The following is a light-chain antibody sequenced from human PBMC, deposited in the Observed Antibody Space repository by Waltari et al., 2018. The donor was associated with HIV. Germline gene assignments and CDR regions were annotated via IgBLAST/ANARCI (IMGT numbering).Light chain of an antibody. CDR2: STN. J-gene: IGLJ3*02. CDR3: VLYLGSGLDV. V-gene: IGLV8-61*01. CDR1: SGSVSRSHF. Sequence: QTVVTQEPSLSVSPGGTVTLTCGLRSGSVSRSHFPSWYQQTPGQPPRTLIFSTNTRSSGVPDRFSGSILRNKAALTITGAQADDESDYYGVLYLGSGLDVFGGGTKLTVL.